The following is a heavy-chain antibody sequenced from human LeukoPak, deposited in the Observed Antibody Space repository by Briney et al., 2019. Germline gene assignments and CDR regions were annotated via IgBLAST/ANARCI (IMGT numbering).Heavy chain of an antibody. CDR3: ASWVGRDN. V-gene: IGHV3-7*01. CDR1: GFTLSSYW. CDR2: INQDGSAK. Sequence: GGSLRLSCAASGFTLSSYWTTWFRQAPGKRLEWVANINQDGSAKYYVDSVKGRFTVSRDNAETSVFLQMNSLRNEDTAVYFCASWVGRDNWGQGTLVTVSS. J-gene: IGHJ4*02. D-gene: IGHD1-26*01.